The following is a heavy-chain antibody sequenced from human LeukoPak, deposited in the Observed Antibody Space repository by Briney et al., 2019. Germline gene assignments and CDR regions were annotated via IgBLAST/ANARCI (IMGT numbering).Heavy chain of an antibody. Sequence: SETLSLTCTVSGGSISSGGYYWSWIRQHPGKGLEWVGYIYYSGSTYYNPSLKSRVTISVDTSKNQFSLKLSSVTAADTAVYYCARDQGGRYFDYWGQGTLVTVSS. J-gene: IGHJ4*02. CDR2: IYYSGST. V-gene: IGHV4-31*03. CDR3: ARDQGGRYFDY. D-gene: IGHD1-26*01. CDR1: GGSISSGGYY.